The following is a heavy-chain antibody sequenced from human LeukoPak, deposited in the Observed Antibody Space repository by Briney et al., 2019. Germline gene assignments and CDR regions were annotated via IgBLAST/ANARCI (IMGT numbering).Heavy chain of an antibody. CDR2: IGTAGDT. CDR3: ARQAIYYYDSSSEAFDI. CDR1: GFTFSSYD. D-gene: IGHD3-22*01. J-gene: IGHJ3*02. Sequence: PGGSLRLSCAASGFTFSSYDMHWVRQATGKGLEWVSAIGTAGDTYYPGSVKGRFTISRENAKNSLYLQMNSLRAGDTAVYYCARQAIYYYDSSSEAFDIWGQGTMVTVSS. V-gene: IGHV3-13*01.